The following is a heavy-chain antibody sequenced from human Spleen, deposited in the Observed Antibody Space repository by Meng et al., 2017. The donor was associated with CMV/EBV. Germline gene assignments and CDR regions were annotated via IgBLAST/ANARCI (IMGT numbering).Heavy chain of an antibody. CDR1: GYSFTDYY. D-gene: IGHD7-27*01. V-gene: IGHV1-2*02. Sequence: ASVKVSCKASGYSFTDYYIHWVRRAPGQGLEWMGWIHPNTGVTNYAQNFQGRVTMTRDTSIRTLYMELSGLRSDDTAMYYCARDDNWGPDYWGQGTLVTVSS. J-gene: IGHJ4*02. CDR3: ARDDNWGPDY. CDR2: IHPNTGVT.